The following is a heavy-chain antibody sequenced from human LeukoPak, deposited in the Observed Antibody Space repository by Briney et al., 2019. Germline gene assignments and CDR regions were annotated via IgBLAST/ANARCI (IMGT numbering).Heavy chain of an antibody. Sequence: GASVKVSCKASGYTFTGYYMHWVRQAPGQGLEWMGWINPNNGGTNYAQKLQGRVTMTTDTSTSTAYMELRSLRSDDTAVYYCARDLNRNYDSSGYYYSDAFDIWGQGTMVTVSS. CDR3: ARDLNRNYDSSGYYYSDAFDI. CDR2: INPNNGGT. D-gene: IGHD3-22*01. CDR1: GYTFTGYY. J-gene: IGHJ3*02. V-gene: IGHV1-2*02.